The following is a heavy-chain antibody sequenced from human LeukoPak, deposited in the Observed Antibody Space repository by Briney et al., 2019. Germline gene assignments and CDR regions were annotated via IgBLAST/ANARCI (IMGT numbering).Heavy chain of an antibody. CDR2: ISAYNGNT. CDR1: GYTFTSYG. CDR3: ARGLLATDILTPFDP. J-gene: IGHJ5*02. Sequence: GASVKVSCKASGYTFTSYGISWVRQAPGQGLECMGWISAYNGNTNYAQKLQGRVTMITDTSTSTAYMELRSLRSDDTAVYYCARGLLATDILTPFDPWGQGTLVTVSS. D-gene: IGHD3-9*01. V-gene: IGHV1-18*01.